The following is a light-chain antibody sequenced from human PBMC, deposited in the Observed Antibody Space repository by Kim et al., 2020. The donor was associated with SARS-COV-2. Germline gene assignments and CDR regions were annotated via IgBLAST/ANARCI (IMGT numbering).Light chain of an antibody. J-gene: IGLJ3*02. CDR1: SSDFGAYNY. CDR2: VVS. CDR3: SSYTGSSTWV. Sequence: GQSMTLSCTGASSDFGAYNYVSWYQRHPGKAPELMIYVVSNRASGVSNRVSGSKSGNTASLTISGLQAEGGADYYCSSYTGSSTWVFGGGTQLTVL. V-gene: IGLV2-14*03.